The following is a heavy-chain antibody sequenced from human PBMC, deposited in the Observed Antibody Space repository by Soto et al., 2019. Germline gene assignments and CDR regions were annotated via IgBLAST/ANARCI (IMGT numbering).Heavy chain of an antibody. V-gene: IGHV1-69*06. J-gene: IGHJ3*02. CDR2: IIPICGTA. Sequence: SVKVSCKASGGTFSTYAISWVRQAPGQGREWMGGIIPICGTANYAQKCQGRVTITADKSTSTAYMELSSLRSEDTAVYYCARGQNRVAFDIWGQGTMVTVSS. CDR3: ARGQNRVAFDI. CDR1: GGTFSTYA.